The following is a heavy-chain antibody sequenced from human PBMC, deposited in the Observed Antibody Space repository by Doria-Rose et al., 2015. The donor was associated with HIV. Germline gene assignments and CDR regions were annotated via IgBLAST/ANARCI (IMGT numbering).Heavy chain of an antibody. Sequence: GYYWNWIRQVPGKGLESLGSPYYTGTSDYSPSLKSRLNMAVDTSKNQFSLKLSFVTVADTAVYYCARMGSYRELDYWGQGALVIGSA. V-gene: IGHV4-31*02. J-gene: IGHJ4*02. CDR3: ARMGSYRELDY. D-gene: IGHD3-3*01. CDR2: PYYTGTS. CDR1: GYY.